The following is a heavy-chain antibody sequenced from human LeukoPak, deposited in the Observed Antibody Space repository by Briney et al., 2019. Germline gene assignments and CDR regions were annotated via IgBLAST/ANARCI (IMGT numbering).Heavy chain of an antibody. CDR3: ARQNIVVVVAATPGAFDI. Sequence: PSETLSLTCDVSDYSIRSGYYWGWIRQPPGKGPEWIGSLYHSGSAYYSPSLKSRVTISLDTSNNELSLRLSSVTAADTAIYYCARQNIVVVVAATPGAFDIWGQGTLVTVSS. V-gene: IGHV4-38-2*01. CDR1: DYSIRSGYY. D-gene: IGHD2-15*01. J-gene: IGHJ3*02. CDR2: LYHSGSA.